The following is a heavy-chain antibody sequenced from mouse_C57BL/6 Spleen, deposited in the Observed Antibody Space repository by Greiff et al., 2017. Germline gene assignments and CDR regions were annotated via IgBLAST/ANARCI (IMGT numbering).Heavy chain of an antibody. CDR1: GYTFTDYY. V-gene: IGHV1-76*01. J-gene: IGHJ3*01. Sequence: VQLQQSGAELVRPGASVKLSCKASGYTFTDYYINWVKQRPGQGLEWIARIYPGSGNTYYNEKFKGKATLTAEKSSSTAYMQLSSLTSEDSAVYFCARNLDSSGTWFAYWGQGTLVTVSA. CDR3: ARNLDSSGTWFAY. CDR2: IYPGSGNT. D-gene: IGHD3-2*02.